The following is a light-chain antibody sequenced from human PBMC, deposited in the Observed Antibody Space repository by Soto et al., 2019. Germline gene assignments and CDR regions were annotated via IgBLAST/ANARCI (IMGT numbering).Light chain of an antibody. CDR2: AVT. CDR3: SSYAGRNNLV. J-gene: IGLJ1*01. Sequence: QSALTQPPSASGSPGQSVTISGTGSSSDVGAYDYVSWYQQHPGKAPKLMIYAVTERPSGVPDRFSGSKSGNTASLTVSGLQAEDEADYYCSSYAGRNNLVFGTGTKLTVL. CDR1: SSDVGAYDY. V-gene: IGLV2-8*01.